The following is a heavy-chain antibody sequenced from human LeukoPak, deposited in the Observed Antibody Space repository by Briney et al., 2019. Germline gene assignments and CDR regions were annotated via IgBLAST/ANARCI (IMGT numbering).Heavy chain of an antibody. V-gene: IGHV1-46*01. CDR3: ARDPQAVAGNFDY. Sequence: ASVKVSCKASGYTFTIYYMHWVRQAPGQGLEWMGIINPSGGSTSYAQKFQRRVTMNRDTSTSTVYMELSSLRSEDTAVYYCARDPQAVAGNFDYWGQGTLVTVSS. D-gene: IGHD6-19*01. CDR2: INPSGGST. J-gene: IGHJ4*02. CDR1: GYTFTIYY.